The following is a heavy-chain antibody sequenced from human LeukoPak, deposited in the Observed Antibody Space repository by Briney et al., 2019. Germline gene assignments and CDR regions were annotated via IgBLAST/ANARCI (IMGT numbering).Heavy chain of an antibody. CDR1: GFTVSSNY. CDR3: ARDLGYCSGGTCYVGYFDC. J-gene: IGHJ4*02. Sequence: GGSLRLSCAASGFTVSSNYMSWVRQAPGEGLEWVSLLYSDGSTHYADSVRGRFTISRDNFKNTLYLQMNSLRAEDTAVYYCARDLGYCSGGTCYVGYFDCWGQGTLVTVSS. CDR2: LYSDGST. D-gene: IGHD2-15*01. V-gene: IGHV3-66*01.